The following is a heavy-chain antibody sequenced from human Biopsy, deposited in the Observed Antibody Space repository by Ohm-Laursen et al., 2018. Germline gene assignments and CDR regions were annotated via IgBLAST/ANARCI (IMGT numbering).Heavy chain of an antibody. CDR3: ARVALPLYLDN. V-gene: IGHV1-69*01. Sequence: SSVKVSCKASGGTFSSFGISWVRQAPGQGLEWMGEINSMFGTTNYAQTFQGRVTITADESTSTAYMEVRSLRSDDTAVYYCARVALPLYLDNWGQGTRVTVSS. D-gene: IGHD2-21*01. J-gene: IGHJ4*02. CDR2: INSMFGTT. CDR1: GGTFSSFG.